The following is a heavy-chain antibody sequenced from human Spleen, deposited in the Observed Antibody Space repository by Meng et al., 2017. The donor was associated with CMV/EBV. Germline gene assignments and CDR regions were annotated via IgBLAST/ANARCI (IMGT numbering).Heavy chain of an antibody. D-gene: IGHD4-17*01. V-gene: IGHV1-18*01. CDR1: GYKFDIYG. CDR3: ARAGAAVTTNFDF. Sequence: CKASGYKFDIYGITWVRQAPGQGLEWVGWVSAENGDTDYGQKFQGRVTVTADTFTKTAYMEMRSLRSDDSAMYYCARAGAAVTTNFDFWSQGTLVTVSS. CDR2: VSAENGDT. J-gene: IGHJ4*02.